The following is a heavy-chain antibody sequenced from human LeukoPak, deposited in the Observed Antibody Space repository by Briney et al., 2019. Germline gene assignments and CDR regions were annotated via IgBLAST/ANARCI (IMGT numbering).Heavy chain of an antibody. V-gene: IGHV4-34*01. CDR3: ARAHGPIWAILNWFDP. CDR1: GGSFSGYY. Sequence: ASETLSLTCAVYGGSFSGYYWSWIRQPPGKGLEWIGEINHSGSTNYNPSLKSRVTISVDTSKNQFSLKLSSVTAADTAVYYCARAHGPIWAILNWFDPWGQGTLVTVSS. CDR2: INHSGST. J-gene: IGHJ5*02. D-gene: IGHD3-16*01.